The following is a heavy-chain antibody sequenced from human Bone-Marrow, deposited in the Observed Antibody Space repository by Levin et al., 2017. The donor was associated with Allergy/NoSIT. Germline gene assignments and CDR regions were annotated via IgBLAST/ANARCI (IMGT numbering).Heavy chain of an antibody. J-gene: IGHJ6*02. D-gene: IGHD3-3*01. CDR2: ISWNSGSI. CDR3: AKDANYDFWSGYGDGMDV. CDR1: GFTFDDYA. Sequence: SLKISCAASGFTFDDYAMHWVRPAPGKGLEWVSGISWNSGSIGYADSVKGRFTISRDNAKNSLYLQMNSLRAEDTALYYCAKDANYDFWSGYGDGMDVWGQGTTVTVSS. V-gene: IGHV3-9*01.